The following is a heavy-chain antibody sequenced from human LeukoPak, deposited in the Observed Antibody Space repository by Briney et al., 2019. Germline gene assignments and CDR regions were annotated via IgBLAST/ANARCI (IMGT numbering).Heavy chain of an antibody. V-gene: IGHV3-23*01. CDR3: VKDIQLST. CDR2: IGSSGGST. D-gene: IGHD5-24*01. Sequence: GGSLRLSCAASGFTFSSYEMAWVRQAPGKGLEWVSLIGSSGGSTYYADSVKGRFTISRDNSNHTLSLQMNSLRVEDTAIYYCVKDIQLSTWGLGTMVTVSS. J-gene: IGHJ3*01. CDR1: GFTFSSYE.